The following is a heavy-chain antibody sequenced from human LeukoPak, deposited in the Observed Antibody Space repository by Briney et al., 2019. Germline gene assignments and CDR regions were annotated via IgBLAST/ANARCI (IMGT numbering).Heavy chain of an antibody. J-gene: IGHJ4*02. V-gene: IGHV4-38-2*01. D-gene: IGHD4-11*01. CDR3: AINTDTVNDY. CDR2: IYHSGST. Sequence: SDTLSLTCAVSGYSISSGYYWGWIRPPPGKGLEWIGSIYHSGSTYYNPSLKSRVTISVDTSKNQSSLKLSSVTAADTAVYYCAINTDTVNDYWGQGTLVTVSS. CDR1: GYSISSGYY.